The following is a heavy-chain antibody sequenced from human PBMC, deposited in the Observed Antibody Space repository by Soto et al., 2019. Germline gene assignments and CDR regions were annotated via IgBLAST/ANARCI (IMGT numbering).Heavy chain of an antibody. CDR3: ARPAHRGGGCYYYFDY. V-gene: IGHV1-2*02. Sequence: GASVKVSCKASGYSFTGDYIHWVRQAPGQGLEWMGWINPNSGGTNHAQKFQGRVTLTRDTSISTAYMELSSLRSDDTAVYYCARPAHRGGGCYYYFDYWGQGTLVTVYS. CDR1: GYSFTGDY. J-gene: IGHJ4*02. D-gene: IGHD2-21*02. CDR2: INPNSGGT.